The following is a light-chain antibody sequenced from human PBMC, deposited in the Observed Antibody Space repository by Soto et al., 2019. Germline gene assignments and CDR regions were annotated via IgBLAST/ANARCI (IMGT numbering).Light chain of an antibody. CDR3: QQYFVAPYT. V-gene: IGKV4-1*01. CDR2: WAS. Sequence: DIVMTQSPDSLAVSLGERATINCKSNQSILYNSNDKTYLAWYQLKPGQPPALLIYWASTRASGVPDRFSGSGCGTDFAITISSLQAEDVAIYFCQQYFVAPYTLGQGTKLEI. CDR1: QSILYNSNDKTY. J-gene: IGKJ2*01.